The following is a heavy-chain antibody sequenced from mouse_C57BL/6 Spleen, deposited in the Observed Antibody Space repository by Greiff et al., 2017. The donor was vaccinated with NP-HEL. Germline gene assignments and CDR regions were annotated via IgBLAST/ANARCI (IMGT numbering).Heavy chain of an antibody. D-gene: IGHD2-4*01. Sequence: VQLQQSGAELVRPGSSVKLSCKASGYTFTSYWMDWVKQRPGQGLEWIGNIYPSDSETHYNQKFKDKATLTVDKSSSTAYMQLSSLTSEDSAVYYCARGLYDYGFAYWGQGTLVTVSA. V-gene: IGHV1-61*01. CDR3: ARGLYDYGFAY. J-gene: IGHJ3*01. CDR1: GYTFTSYW. CDR2: IYPSDSET.